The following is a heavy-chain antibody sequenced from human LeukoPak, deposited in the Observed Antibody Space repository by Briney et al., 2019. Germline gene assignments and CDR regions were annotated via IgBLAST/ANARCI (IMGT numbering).Heavy chain of an antibody. J-gene: IGHJ4*02. Sequence: GGSLRLSCAAPGFTFDDYAMHWVRQAPGKGLEWVSGISWNSGSIGYADSVKGRFTISRDNSKGSLYLQMNSLGPEDTAVYYCAKDLKLAPFDYWGRGALVTVSS. CDR1: GFTFDDYA. CDR2: ISWNSGSI. CDR3: AKDLKLAPFDY. V-gene: IGHV3-9*01.